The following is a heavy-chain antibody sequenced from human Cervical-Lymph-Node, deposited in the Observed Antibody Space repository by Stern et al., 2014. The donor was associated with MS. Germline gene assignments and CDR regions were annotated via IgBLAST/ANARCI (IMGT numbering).Heavy chain of an antibody. J-gene: IGHJ4*02. V-gene: IGHV3-48*02. Sequence: EDQLVESGGGLVQPGGSLRLSCAASGFTFSYYSMNWVRQAPGTGLEWVSYISSSTNTICYADSVKGRFTISRDNAENSLYLQMNSLRDEDTAVYYCARDRTDSSGWSYFDYWGQGTLVTVSS. CDR2: ISSSTNTI. D-gene: IGHD6-19*01. CDR1: GFTFSYYS. CDR3: ARDRTDSSGWSYFDY.